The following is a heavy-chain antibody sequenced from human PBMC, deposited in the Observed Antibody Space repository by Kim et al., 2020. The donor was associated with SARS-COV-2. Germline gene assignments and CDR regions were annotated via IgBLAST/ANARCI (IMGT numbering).Heavy chain of an antibody. D-gene: IGHD3-16*02. CDR1: GGSISGYH. J-gene: IGHJ4*02. V-gene: IGHV4-59*01. CDR2: IYYSGNT. CDR3: ARGTYDYVWGSYRFVY. Sequence: SETLSLTCTVSGGSISGYHWSWIRQSPGRGLEWIGYIYYSGNTNYRPSLKSRVTISIDTSKNQFSLKLRSVTAADTAGYYCARGTYDYVWGSYRFVYWGQGTLVTVSS.